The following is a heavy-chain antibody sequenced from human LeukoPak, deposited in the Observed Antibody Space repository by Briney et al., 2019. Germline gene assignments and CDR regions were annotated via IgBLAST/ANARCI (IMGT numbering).Heavy chain of an antibody. J-gene: IGHJ3*02. V-gene: IGHV3-23*01. D-gene: IGHD1-1*01. CDR2: ISGSGGST. Sequence: GGSLRLSCAGSGFTFSSSAMTWVRQAPGKGLEWVPAISGSGGSTYYADSVKGRFTISRDNSKNTLFLQMNSLRAEDTAVYYCAKGRNWNRNAFDIWGPGTMLTVSS. CDR3: AKGRNWNRNAFDI. CDR1: GFTFSSSA.